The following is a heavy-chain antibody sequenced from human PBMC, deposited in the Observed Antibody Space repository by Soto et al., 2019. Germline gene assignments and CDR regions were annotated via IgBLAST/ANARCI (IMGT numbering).Heavy chain of an antibody. V-gene: IGHV3-66*01. D-gene: IGHD3-10*01. J-gene: IGHJ3*02. Sequence: GGSLRLSCAASGFTVSSKYMSWVRQAPGKGLEWVSLIQSGGPTYYADSVKGRFTISRDNAKNSLYLQMNSLRAEDTAVYYCARLYGSGSYYNIDAFDIWGQGTMVTVSS. CDR2: IQSGGPT. CDR3: ARLYGSGSYYNIDAFDI. CDR1: GFTVSSKY.